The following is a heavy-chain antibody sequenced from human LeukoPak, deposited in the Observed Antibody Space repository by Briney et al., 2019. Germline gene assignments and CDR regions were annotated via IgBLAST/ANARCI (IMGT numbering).Heavy chain of an antibody. CDR3: ARFKGYYYDSSGYPGDAFDI. V-gene: IGHV1-69*13. CDR1: GGTFSSYA. J-gene: IGHJ3*02. D-gene: IGHD3-22*01. CDR2: IIPIFGTA. Sequence: SVKVSCKASGGTFSSYAISWVRQAPGQGLEWMGGIIPIFGTANYAQKFQGRVTITADESTSTAYMELSSLRSEDTAVYYCARFKGYYYDSSGYPGDAFDIWGQGTMVTVSS.